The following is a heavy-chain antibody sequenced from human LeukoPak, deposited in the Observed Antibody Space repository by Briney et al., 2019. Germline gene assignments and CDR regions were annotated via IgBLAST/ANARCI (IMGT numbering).Heavy chain of an antibody. Sequence: SETLSLTCAVYGGSFSGYYWSWIRQPPGKGLEWIGEINHSGSTNYNPSLKSRVTISVDTSKNQFSLRLSSVTAADTALYYCARGSGYGDNFFDYWGQGTLVTVSA. D-gene: IGHD4-17*01. CDR1: GGSFSGYY. V-gene: IGHV4-34*09. J-gene: IGHJ4*02. CDR2: INHSGST. CDR3: ARGSGYGDNFFDY.